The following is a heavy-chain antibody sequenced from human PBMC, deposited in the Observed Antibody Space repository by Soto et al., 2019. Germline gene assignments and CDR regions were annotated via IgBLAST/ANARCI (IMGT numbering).Heavy chain of an antibody. CDR3: ARVSQSFIEYFQH. CDR1: GFTFSSYA. D-gene: IGHD6-19*01. V-gene: IGHV3-23*01. CDR2: ISGSGGST. Sequence: GGSLRLSCVASGFTFSSYAVSWVRQAPGKGLEWVSAISGSGGSTYYADSVKGRFTISRDNAKNSLYLQMNSLRVEDTAVYYCARVSQSFIEYFQHWGQGTLVTVSS. J-gene: IGHJ1*01.